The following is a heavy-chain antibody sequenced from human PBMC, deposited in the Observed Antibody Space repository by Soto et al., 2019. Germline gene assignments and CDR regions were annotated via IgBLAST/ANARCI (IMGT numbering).Heavy chain of an antibody. J-gene: IGHJ4*02. CDR2: ISGSGGST. CDR1: GFTFSSYS. Sequence: EVQLLESGGGLVQPGGSLRLSCAASGFTFSSYSMSWVRQAPGKGLEWVSAISGSGGSTYYADSVKGRFTISRDNSKNTLYLQMNSLRAEDTAVYYCAKGGYGYWCFDYWGQGTLVTVSS. V-gene: IGHV3-23*01. D-gene: IGHD5-18*01. CDR3: AKGGYGYWCFDY.